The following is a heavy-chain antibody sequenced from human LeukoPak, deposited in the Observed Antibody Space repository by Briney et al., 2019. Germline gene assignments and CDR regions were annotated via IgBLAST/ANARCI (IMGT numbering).Heavy chain of an antibody. J-gene: IGHJ3*02. Sequence: SETLSLTCTVSGGSISSSSYYWGWIRQPPGKGLEWIGSIYYSGSTYYNPSLKSRVTISVDTSQNQFSLRLTSVTAADTAVYYCARTILPAQNAGAFDIWGPGTMVTVAS. D-gene: IGHD2-2*01. CDR1: GGSISSSSYY. CDR3: ARTILPAQNAGAFDI. CDR2: IYYSGST. V-gene: IGHV4-39*07.